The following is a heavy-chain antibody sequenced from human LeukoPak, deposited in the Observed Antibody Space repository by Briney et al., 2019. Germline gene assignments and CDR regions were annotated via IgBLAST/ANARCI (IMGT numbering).Heavy chain of an antibody. J-gene: IGHJ4*02. CDR3: ARDVGGSLDY. V-gene: IGHV3-21*01. Sequence: PGGSLRLSCAASGFTFSDYSINWVRQAPGKGLEWVSSINPTSTSIYYADAVRGRFTISRDNAQNSVYLQMSSLRGEDTAVYYCARDVGGSLDYWGQGTLVTVSS. CDR2: INPTSTSI. D-gene: IGHD1-26*01. CDR1: GFTFSDYS.